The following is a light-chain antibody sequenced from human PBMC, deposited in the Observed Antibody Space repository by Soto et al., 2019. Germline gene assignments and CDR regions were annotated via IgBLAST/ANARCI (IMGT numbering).Light chain of an antibody. CDR1: QSISDT. J-gene: IGKJ1*01. V-gene: IGKV3-15*01. CDR2: GAS. CDR3: QQYNTYPWT. Sequence: EIVMTQSPATLSVYPGGRATLSCRASQSISDTLAWYQQKPGQAPRLLIHGASTRATGFPARFSGSGSGTDFTLTISSLQPDDFATYYCQQYNTYPWTCGQGTKGDIK.